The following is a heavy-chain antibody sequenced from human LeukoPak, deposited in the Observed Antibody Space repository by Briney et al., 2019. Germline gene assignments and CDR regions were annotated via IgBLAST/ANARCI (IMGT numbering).Heavy chain of an antibody. V-gene: IGHV1-18*01. CDR2: ISAYNGNT. D-gene: IGHD3-9*01. J-gene: IGHJ4*02. CDR3: ARQVLRYFDWLYPRGTYFDY. Sequence: ASVKVSCKASGYTFTSYDINWVRQATGQGLEWMGWISAYNGNTNYAQKLQGRVTMITDTSTSTAYMELRSLRSDDTAVYYCARQVLRYFDWLYPRGTYFDYWGQGTLVTVSS. CDR1: GYTFTSYD.